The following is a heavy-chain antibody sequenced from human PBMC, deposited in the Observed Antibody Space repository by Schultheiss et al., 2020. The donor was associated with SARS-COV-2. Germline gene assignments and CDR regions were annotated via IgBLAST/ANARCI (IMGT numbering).Heavy chain of an antibody. CDR2: INHSGST. Sequence: GSLRLSCTVSGGSISSYYWSWIRQPPGKGLEWIGEINHSGSTNYNPSLKSRVTISVDTSKNQFSLKLSSVTAADTAVYYCARRPPYCSSTSCSPNWHFDLWGRGTLVTVSS. J-gene: IGHJ2*01. CDR1: GGSISSYY. CDR3: ARRPPYCSSTSCSPNWHFDL. D-gene: IGHD2-2*01. V-gene: IGHV4-59*08.